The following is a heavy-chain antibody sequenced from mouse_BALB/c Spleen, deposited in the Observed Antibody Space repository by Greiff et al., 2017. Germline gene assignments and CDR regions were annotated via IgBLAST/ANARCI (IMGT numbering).Heavy chain of an antibody. J-gene: IGHJ3*01. CDR3: ARETTVVDWIAY. D-gene: IGHD1-1*01. CDR1: GFTFSDYY. V-gene: IGHV5-4*02. CDR2: ISDGGSYT. Sequence: DVMLVESGGGLVKPGGSLKLSCAASGFTFSDYYMYWVRQTPEKRLEWVATISDGGSYTYYPDSVKGRFTISRDNAKNNMYLQMSSLKSEDTAMYYCARETTVVDWIAYWGQGTLVTVSA.